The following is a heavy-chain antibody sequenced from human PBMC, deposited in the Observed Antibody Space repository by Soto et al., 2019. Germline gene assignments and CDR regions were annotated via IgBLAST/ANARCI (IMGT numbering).Heavy chain of an antibody. CDR1: GGSVTNHH. Sequence: QVQLQESGPGLVKPSETLSLTCSVSGGSVTNHHLSWIRQPPGKGLEWMGYINYSGSTMYNPSLWSRVTGSVDTSNGQFPLKLSSVTAADTAVYYCAQYFGGGGGRGYWGQGTLVTVSS. CDR2: INYSGST. CDR3: AQYFGGGGGRGY. J-gene: IGHJ4*02. V-gene: IGHV4-59*08. D-gene: IGHD3-16*01.